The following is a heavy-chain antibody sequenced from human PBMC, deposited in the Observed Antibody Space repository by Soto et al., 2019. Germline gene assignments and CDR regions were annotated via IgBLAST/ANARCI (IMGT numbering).Heavy chain of an antibody. CDR2: MNPSSGNT. D-gene: IGHD3-22*01. CDR3: ARLAQGYYDSSGYYRAFDI. Sequence: ASVKVSCKASGYTFTSYDINWVRQATGQGLEWMGWMNPSSGNTGYAQKFQGRVTMTRNTSISTAYMELSSLRSEDTAVYYCARLAQGYYDSSGYYRAFDIWGQGTMVTVSS. CDR1: GYTFTSYD. V-gene: IGHV1-8*01. J-gene: IGHJ3*02.